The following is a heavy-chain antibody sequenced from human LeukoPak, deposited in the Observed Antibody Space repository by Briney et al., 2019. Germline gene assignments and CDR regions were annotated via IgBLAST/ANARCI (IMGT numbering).Heavy chain of an antibody. Sequence: GGSLKLSCAASGFTFGGSAMHWVRQASGKGPEWVGRIRTKGNNYATAYAASVKGRFTISRDDSKNTAYLQMNSLKTEDTAVYYCAGPYDTTGHAFDYWGRGTPVTVSS. V-gene: IGHV3-73*01. CDR1: GFTFGGSA. J-gene: IGHJ4*02. CDR2: IRTKGNNYAT. D-gene: IGHD3-22*01. CDR3: AGPYDTTGHAFDY.